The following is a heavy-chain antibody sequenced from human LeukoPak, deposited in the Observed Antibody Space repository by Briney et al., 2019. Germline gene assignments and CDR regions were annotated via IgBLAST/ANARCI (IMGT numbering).Heavy chain of an antibody. CDR1: GFTFSNAW. CDR2: IKSKTDGGTT. V-gene: IGHV3-15*01. Sequence: PGGPLRLSCAASGFTFSNAWMSWVRQAPGKGLEWVGRIKSKTDGGTTDYAAPVKGRFTISRDDSKNTLYLQMNSLKTEDTAVYYCTTDLPYDSSGYQPWGQGTLVTVSS. J-gene: IGHJ5*02. D-gene: IGHD3-22*01. CDR3: TTDLPYDSSGYQP.